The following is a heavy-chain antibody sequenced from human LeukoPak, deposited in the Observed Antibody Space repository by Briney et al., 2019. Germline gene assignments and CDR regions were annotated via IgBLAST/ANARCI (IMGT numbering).Heavy chain of an antibody. CDR3: ARGLAVYGGNSGVYFDY. J-gene: IGHJ4*02. Sequence: SETLSLTCTVSGGXISSYYCSWIRQPPGKGLEWIGYIYYSGSTNYNPSLKSRVTISVDTSKNQFSLKLSSVTAADTAVYYCARGLAVYGGNSGVYFDYWGQGTLVTVSS. V-gene: IGHV4-59*01. CDR2: IYYSGST. D-gene: IGHD4-23*01. CDR1: GGXISSYY.